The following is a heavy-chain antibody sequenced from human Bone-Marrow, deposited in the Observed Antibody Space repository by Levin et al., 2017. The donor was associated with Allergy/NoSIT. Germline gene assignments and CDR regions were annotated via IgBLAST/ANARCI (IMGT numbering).Heavy chain of an antibody. V-gene: IGHV3-53*01. J-gene: IGHJ4*02. CDR1: GFTVSNNY. CDR2: IYSGGNK. Sequence: QTGGSLRLSCAASGFTVSNNYMSWVRQAPGKGLEWVSVIYSGGNKYYADSVKGRFTISRDNSKNTLYLQMNSLRAEDTAVYYCATSPSTGYWGQGTLVTVSS. D-gene: IGHD3-9*01. CDR3: ATSPSTGY.